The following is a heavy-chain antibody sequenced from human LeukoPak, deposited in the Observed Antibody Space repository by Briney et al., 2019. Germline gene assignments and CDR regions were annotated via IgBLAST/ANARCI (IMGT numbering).Heavy chain of an antibody. D-gene: IGHD2-8*01. CDR3: AKDRCSNGIGCYYYYMDV. J-gene: IGHJ6*03. CDR1: GYTFTSYD. V-gene: IGHV1-8*01. Sequence: ASVKVSCKASGYTFTSYDINWVRQATGQGLEWMGWMSPNSGNTGYAQKFQGRVTMTRNTSISTAYMELSSLRSEDTAVYYCAKDRCSNGIGCYYYYMDVWGKGTTVTISS. CDR2: MSPNSGNT.